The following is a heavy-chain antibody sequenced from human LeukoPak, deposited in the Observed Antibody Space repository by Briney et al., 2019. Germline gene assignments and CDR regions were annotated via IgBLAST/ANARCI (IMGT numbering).Heavy chain of an antibody. CDR3: ARGYGDNPLDY. J-gene: IGHJ4*02. D-gene: IGHD4-17*01. CDR2: ISSSSSYT. Sequence: PGGSLRLSCAASGFTFSNYAMSWVRQAPGKGLEWVSYISSSSSYTNYADSVKGRFTISRDNAKNSLYLQMNSLRAEDTAVYYCARGYGDNPLDYWGQGTLVTVSS. V-gene: IGHV3-11*05. CDR1: GFTFSNYA.